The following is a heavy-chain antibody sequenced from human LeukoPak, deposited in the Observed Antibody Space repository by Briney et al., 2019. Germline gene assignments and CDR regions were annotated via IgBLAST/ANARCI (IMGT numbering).Heavy chain of an antibody. Sequence: ASVKVSCKSTVYTFTSYDINWVRQPTAQGLEWMGWMNLNRGNTGYAQKFQGTVNMTRNTSISTAYMELNSLRSQDTAVYYCARGDRQAGGSDGNWGQGTLVSVSS. CDR2: MNLNRGNT. J-gene: IGHJ4*02. CDR3: ARGDRQAGGSDGN. CDR1: VYTFTSYD. D-gene: IGHD1-26*01. V-gene: IGHV1-8*01.